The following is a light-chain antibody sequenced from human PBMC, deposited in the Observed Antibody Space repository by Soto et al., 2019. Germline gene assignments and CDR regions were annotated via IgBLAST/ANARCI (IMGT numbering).Light chain of an antibody. Sequence: HSVLTQPASVSGSPGQSITISCTGTSSDVGGYNVVSWYQQHPGKAPKLMIYEGSKRPSGVSNRFSGSKSANTASLTISGLQAEDEADYYCCSFAGSTTWLFGGGTKLTVL. CDR2: EGS. V-gene: IGLV2-23*01. CDR3: CSFAGSTTWL. CDR1: SSDVGGYNV. J-gene: IGLJ2*01.